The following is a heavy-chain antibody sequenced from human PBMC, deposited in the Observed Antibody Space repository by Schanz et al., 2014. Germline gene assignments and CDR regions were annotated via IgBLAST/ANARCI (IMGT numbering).Heavy chain of an antibody. CDR2: ISGSSSTK. J-gene: IGHJ4*02. CDR3: AKVAPAATYLDS. CDR1: EFSFSSFG. Sequence: EVQLVESGGGLVQPRGSLRLSCAASEFSFSSFGMNWVRQAPGKGLEWVSYISGSSSTKYYADSVKGRFTISRDNAKNSLYLQMNSLRAGDTAVYYCAKVAPAATYLDSWGLGTLVTVSS. D-gene: IGHD2-2*01. V-gene: IGHV3-48*04.